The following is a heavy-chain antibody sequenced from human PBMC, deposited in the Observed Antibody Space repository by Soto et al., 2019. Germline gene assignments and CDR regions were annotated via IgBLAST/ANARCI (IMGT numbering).Heavy chain of an antibody. CDR1: GFSVTTNY. CDR3: ARGYSSSIWFDS. J-gene: IGHJ5*01. Sequence: GGSLRLSCAASGFSVTTNYMSWVRQAPGKGLEWVSVIYSGGSTYYADSVKGRFTISRDNSENTLYLQMNSLRAEDTAVYYCARGYSSSIWFDSWGRGTLVTV. D-gene: IGHD3-22*01. V-gene: IGHV3-53*01. CDR2: IYSGGST.